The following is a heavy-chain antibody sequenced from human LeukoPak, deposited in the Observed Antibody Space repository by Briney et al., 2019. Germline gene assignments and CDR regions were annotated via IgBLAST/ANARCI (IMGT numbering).Heavy chain of an antibody. CDR3: ASQEATTWWSNYYGMDV. D-gene: IGHD2-8*02. CDR2: INPSGGST. V-gene: IGHV1-46*01. J-gene: IGHJ6*02. CDR1: GYTFTSYY. Sequence: ASVKVSCKASGYTFTSYYMHWVRQAPGQGLEWMGIINPSGGSTSYARKFQGRVTMTRDTSTSTVYMELSSLRSEDTAVYYCASQEATTWWSNYYGMDVWGRGTTVTVSS.